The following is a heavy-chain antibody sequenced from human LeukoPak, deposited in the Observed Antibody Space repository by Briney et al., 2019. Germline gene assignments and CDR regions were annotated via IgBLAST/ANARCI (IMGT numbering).Heavy chain of an antibody. CDR2: MRNDGSEI. CDR3: AKDGGRYRFDY. Sequence: GGSRRLSCAAPGFPFNYYNIHWVRQAPGKGLEWVAFMRNDGSEIHYADSVKGRFTIPRDNSKNSLYLQMNSLRVEDTAVYFCAKDGGRYRFDYWGQGTLVTVSS. V-gene: IGHV3-30*02. D-gene: IGHD3-16*02. J-gene: IGHJ4*02. CDR1: GFPFNYYN.